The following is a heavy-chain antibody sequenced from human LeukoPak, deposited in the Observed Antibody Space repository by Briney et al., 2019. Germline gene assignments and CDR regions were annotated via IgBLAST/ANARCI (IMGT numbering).Heavy chain of an antibody. CDR3: ARTYCRGGTCYSWDY. CDR1: GDSISSGDYY. J-gene: IGHJ4*02. D-gene: IGHD2-15*01. Sequence: SETLSLTCTVSGDSISSGDYYWSWARQHLGKGLEWIGYINYSGTTYYNPSLTSRVTISVDTSKNQFSLKLSSVTAADTAVYYCARTYCRGGTCYSWDYWGQGTLVTVSS. CDR2: INYSGTT. V-gene: IGHV4-31*03.